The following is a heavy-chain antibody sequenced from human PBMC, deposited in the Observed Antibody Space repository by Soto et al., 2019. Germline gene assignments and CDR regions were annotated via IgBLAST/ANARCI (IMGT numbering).Heavy chain of an antibody. J-gene: IGHJ4*02. D-gene: IGHD6-13*01. Sequence: EVQLVESGGGLVQPGGSLRLSCAASGFTFTNYWMHWVRQAPGKGLVWVSRIDSDGSTTNYADSVKGRLTTSRDNAKNTLYLQMDSLRAEDTAVYYGVRGKVAAGFDSWGQGTLVTVSS. CDR1: GFTFTNYW. CDR2: IDSDGSTT. CDR3: VRGKVAAGFDS. V-gene: IGHV3-74*01.